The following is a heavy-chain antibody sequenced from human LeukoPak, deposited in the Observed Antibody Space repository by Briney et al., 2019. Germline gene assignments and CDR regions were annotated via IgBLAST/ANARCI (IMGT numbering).Heavy chain of an antibody. CDR3: ARGPDILTGYYPFDY. CDR1: GFTFDDYG. D-gene: IGHD3-9*01. Sequence: GGSLRLSCAASGFTFDDYGMSWVRQAPGKGLEWVSGINWNGGSTVYADSVEGRFTISRDNAKNSLYLQMNSLRAEDTALYYCARGPDILTGYYPFDYWGQGTLVTVSS. V-gene: IGHV3-20*04. J-gene: IGHJ4*02. CDR2: INWNGGST.